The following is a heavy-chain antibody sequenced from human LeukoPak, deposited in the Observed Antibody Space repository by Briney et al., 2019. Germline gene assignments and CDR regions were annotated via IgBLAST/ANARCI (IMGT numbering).Heavy chain of an antibody. J-gene: IGHJ6*02. CDR1: GFTFDDYA. D-gene: IGHD6-19*01. CDR2: ISWDGGST. Sequence: GGSLRLSCAASGFTFDDYAMHWVRQAPGKGLEWVSLISWDGGSTYYADSVKGRFTISRDNSKNSLYLQMNSLRAEDTALYYCAKDIGEGSSGWLGLDVWGQGTTVTVSS. V-gene: IGHV3-43D*03. CDR3: AKDIGEGSSGWLGLDV.